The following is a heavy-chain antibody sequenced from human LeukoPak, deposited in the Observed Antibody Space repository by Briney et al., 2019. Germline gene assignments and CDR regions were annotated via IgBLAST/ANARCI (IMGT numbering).Heavy chain of an antibody. V-gene: IGHV4-4*02. CDR3: ARNGGNSDFDY. Sequence: SETLSLTCAVSGGSVSSSSGNCWTWVRQPPGKGLEWIGEIYHSGSTNYNPSLKSRVTMLLDKSKNQFSLKLSSVTAADTAVYYCARNGGNSDFDYWGQGTLVTVSS. J-gene: IGHJ4*02. CDR1: GGSVSSSSGNC. D-gene: IGHD4-23*01. CDR2: IYHSGST.